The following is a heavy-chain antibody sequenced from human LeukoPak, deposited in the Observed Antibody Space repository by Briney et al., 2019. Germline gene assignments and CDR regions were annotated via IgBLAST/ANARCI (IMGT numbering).Heavy chain of an antibody. V-gene: IGHV4-30-4*01. J-gene: IGHJ3*02. CDR2: IYSSGST. CDR1: GGSINTGDYY. CDR3: ARGPDYVWGSYRSDAFDI. D-gene: IGHD3-16*02. Sequence: SQTLSLTCTVSGGSINTGDYYWSWIRQPPGKDLEWIGYIYSSGSTFYNPSLKSRVTISVDTSKNQFSLKLSSVTAADTAVYYCARGPDYVWGSYRSDAFDIWGQGTMVTVSS.